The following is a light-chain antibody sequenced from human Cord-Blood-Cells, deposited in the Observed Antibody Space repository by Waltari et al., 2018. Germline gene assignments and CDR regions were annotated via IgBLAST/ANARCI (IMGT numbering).Light chain of an antibody. CDR2: WAS. J-gene: IGKJ1*01. V-gene: IGKV4-1*01. CDR1: QSVLYSSNNKNY. Sequence: DIVMTQSPASLAVSLGERATINCKSSQSVLYSSNNKNYIAWYQQKPGQPPKLLIYWASNRESGVPDRFSGSGSGTDFTLTISSLQAEDVAVYYCQQYYSTPWTFGQGTKVEIK. CDR3: QQYYSTPWT.